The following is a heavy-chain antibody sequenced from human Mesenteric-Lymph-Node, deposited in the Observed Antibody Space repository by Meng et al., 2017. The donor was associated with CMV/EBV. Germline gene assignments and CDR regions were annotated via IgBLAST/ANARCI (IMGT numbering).Heavy chain of an antibody. CDR1: GFTFTSYA. Sequence: GGSLRLSCEASGFTFTSYAMTWVRQAPGKGLEWVSSLSWTAERTHYADSVKGRFSVSRDNAKNSLYLQMNSLRAEDTAVYYCARERGVLLWFGETSDMDVWGQGTTVTVSS. V-gene: IGHV3-23*01. J-gene: IGHJ6*02. CDR3: ARERGVLLWFGETSDMDV. CDR2: LSWTAERT. D-gene: IGHD3-10*01.